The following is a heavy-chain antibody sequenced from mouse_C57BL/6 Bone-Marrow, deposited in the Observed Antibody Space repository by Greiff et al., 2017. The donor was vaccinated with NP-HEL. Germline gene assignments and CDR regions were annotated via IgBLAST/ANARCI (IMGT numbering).Heavy chain of an antibody. J-gene: IGHJ3*01. CDR3: ARAFYYDYGDGN. CDR1: GFTFSSYA. Sequence: EVKLMESGGGLVKPGGSLKLSCAASGFTFSSYAMSWVRQTPEKRLEWVATISDGGSYTYYPDNVKGRFTISRDNAKNNLYLQMSHLKSEDTAMYYCARAFYYDYGDGNWGQGTLVTVSA. CDR2: ISDGGSYT. V-gene: IGHV5-4*03. D-gene: IGHD2-4*01.